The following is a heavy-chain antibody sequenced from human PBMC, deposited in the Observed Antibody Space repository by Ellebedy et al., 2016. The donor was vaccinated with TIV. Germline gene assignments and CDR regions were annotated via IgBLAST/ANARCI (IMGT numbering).Heavy chain of an antibody. V-gene: IGHV4-34*01. CDR1: GGSFSPYY. Sequence: SETLSLTXAVYGGSFSPYYWSWIRQPPGKGLEWIGEINHSGSTNYNPSLKSRVTISVDTSKKQFSLKLSSVTAADTAVYYCARTDLRYGMDVWGQGTTVTVSS. J-gene: IGHJ6*02. CDR2: INHSGST. D-gene: IGHD3/OR15-3a*01. CDR3: ARTDLRYGMDV.